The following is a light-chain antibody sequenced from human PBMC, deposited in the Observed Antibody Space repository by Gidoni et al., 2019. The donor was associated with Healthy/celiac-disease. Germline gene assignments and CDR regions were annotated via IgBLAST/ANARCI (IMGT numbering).Light chain of an antibody. Sequence: AIRMTQSPSSLSASTGDRVTITYRASQGISSYLAWYQQKPGKAPKLLIYAASTLQSGVPSRFSGSGSGTDFTLTISCLQSEDFATYYCQQYYSYPFLTFGGGTKVEIK. J-gene: IGKJ4*01. CDR1: QGISSY. V-gene: IGKV1-8*01. CDR3: QQYYSYPFLT. CDR2: AAS.